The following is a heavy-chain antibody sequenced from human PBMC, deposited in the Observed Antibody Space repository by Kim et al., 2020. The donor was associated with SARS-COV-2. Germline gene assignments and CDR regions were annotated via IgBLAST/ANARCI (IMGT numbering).Heavy chain of an antibody. J-gene: IGHJ4*01. CDR3: ATFRYCSGGRCYPGDY. V-gene: IGHV3-23*01. D-gene: IGHD2-15*01. Sequence: GGSLRLSCVASGFTFISYAMSWVRQAPGKGLEWVSTIGTGGTGYYADSVKGRFTISRDNSKNTLYVQMNSLRAEDTAGYYCATFRYCSGGRCYPGDYWG. CDR2: IGTGGTG. CDR1: GFTFISYA.